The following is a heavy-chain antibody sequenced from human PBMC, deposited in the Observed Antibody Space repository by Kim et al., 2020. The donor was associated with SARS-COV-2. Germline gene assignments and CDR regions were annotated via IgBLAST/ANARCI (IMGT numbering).Heavy chain of an antibody. CDR2: ISYDERNK. V-gene: IGHV3-30*04. CDR3: ARSRWNWHDSYYAMDV. CDR1: GFTFSDYA. J-gene: IGHJ6*02. Sequence: GGSLRLSCAASGFTFSDYAMHWVRQAPGKGLGWVAIISYDERNKYYIDSVKGRFTISRDNSMNTLYLQMNSLRPEDTAYYYCARSRWNWHDSYYAMDVWGQGTTVPVSS. D-gene: IGHD1-7*01.